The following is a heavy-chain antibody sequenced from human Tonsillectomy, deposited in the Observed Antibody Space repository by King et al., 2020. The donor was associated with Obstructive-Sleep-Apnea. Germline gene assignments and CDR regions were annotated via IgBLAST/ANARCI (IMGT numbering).Heavy chain of an antibody. V-gene: IGHV4-31*03. Sequence: VQLQESGPGLVKPSQTLSLTCTVSGGSISSGAYYWSWIRQHPGKGLEWIGYLYYSGSTYYNPSLKSRVTISVGTSKNQFSLNLTSVTAADTAVYYCAREGQGDSPGYYTHDAFDIWGQGTMVTVSS. CDR2: LYYSGST. CDR3: AREGQGDSPGYYTHDAFDI. D-gene: IGHD3-22*01. CDR1: GGSISSGAYY. J-gene: IGHJ3*02.